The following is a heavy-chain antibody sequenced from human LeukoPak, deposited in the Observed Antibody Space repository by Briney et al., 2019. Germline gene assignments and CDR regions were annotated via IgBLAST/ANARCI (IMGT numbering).Heavy chain of an antibody. Sequence: SETLSLTCTVSGGSTSGYYWSWIRQPPGKGLEWIGYIYDSGSTNYNPSLKSRVTISVDTSKNQFSLKLSSVTAADTAVYYCARGGSGYDSFYYYGMDVWGQGTTVTVSS. CDR2: IYDSGST. V-gene: IGHV4-59*01. J-gene: IGHJ6*02. CDR3: ARGGSGYDSFYYYGMDV. D-gene: IGHD5-12*01. CDR1: GGSTSGYY.